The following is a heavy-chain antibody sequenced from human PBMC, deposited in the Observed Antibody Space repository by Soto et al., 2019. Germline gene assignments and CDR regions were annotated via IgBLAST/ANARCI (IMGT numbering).Heavy chain of an antibody. CDR3: ARASSRWGSEAAY. J-gene: IGHJ4*02. CDR1: GLTVSGNY. V-gene: IGHV3-53*01. D-gene: IGHD7-27*01. Sequence: EVQLVESGGGLIHPGGSLRLSCAASGLTVSGNYMGWVRQAPGKGLEWVSGIYSDGSTIYADSVKGRFTIFRDNSKNTLYLQINSLRAEDTAVYHCARASSRWGSEAAYWGQGTLVNVSS. CDR2: IYSDGST.